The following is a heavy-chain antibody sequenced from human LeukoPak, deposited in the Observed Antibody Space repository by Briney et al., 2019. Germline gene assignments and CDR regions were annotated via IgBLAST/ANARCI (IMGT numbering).Heavy chain of an antibody. D-gene: IGHD3-3*01. CDR2: IYYSGST. V-gene: IGHV4-39*01. CDR1: GGSISSSGYY. CDR3: ATSGVVIIDATFDY. J-gene: IGHJ4*02. Sequence: SETLSLTCTVSGGSISSSGYYWGWIRQPPGKGLEWIGSIYYSGSTYYNPSLKSRVTISVDTSKNQFSLKLSSVTAADTAVYYCATSGVVIIDATFDYWGQGTLVTVSS.